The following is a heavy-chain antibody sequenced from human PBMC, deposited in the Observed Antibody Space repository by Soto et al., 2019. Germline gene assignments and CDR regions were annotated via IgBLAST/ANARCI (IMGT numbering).Heavy chain of an antibody. D-gene: IGHD3-22*01. CDR3: AKDITMIVLVITGDYYYYGMDV. CDR1: GFTFSSYG. V-gene: IGHV3-30*18. CDR2: ISYDGSNK. Sequence: PGLSLRLSCAASGFTFSSYGMHWVLQATGKGLEWVGVISYDGSNKYYADSVKGRFTMSRYNSKNTLYLQMNSLRAEDTAVYYCAKDITMIVLVITGDYYYYGMDVWGQGTTVTVSS. J-gene: IGHJ6*02.